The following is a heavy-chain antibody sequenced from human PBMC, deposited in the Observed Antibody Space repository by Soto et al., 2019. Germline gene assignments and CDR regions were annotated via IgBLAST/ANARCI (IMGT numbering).Heavy chain of an antibody. Sequence: GASVKVSCKASGYTFTGYYMHWVRQAPGQGLEWMGWNNPNSVGKNFAQKFQGWVTMTRDTSISTAYMELSRLRSDDTAVYYCARDHLRQAEQLIPVPGSSTGAFDIWGQGTMVTVSS. J-gene: IGHJ3*02. CDR1: GYTFTGYY. V-gene: IGHV1-2*04. CDR2: NNPNSVGK. D-gene: IGHD6-6*01. CDR3: ARDHLRQAEQLIPVPGSSTGAFDI.